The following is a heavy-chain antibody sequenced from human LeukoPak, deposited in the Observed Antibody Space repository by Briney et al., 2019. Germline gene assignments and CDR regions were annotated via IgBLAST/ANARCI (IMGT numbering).Heavy chain of an antibody. Sequence: SETLSLTCTVSDGSISSSSYYWGWIRQPPGKGLEWIGSIYYSGSTYYNPSLKSRVTISEDTSKNQFSLKLSSVTAADTAVYYCARRVRLLWFGRSIDYFDYWGQGTLVTVSS. CDR1: DGSISSSSYY. D-gene: IGHD3-10*01. CDR3: ARRVRLLWFGRSIDYFDY. V-gene: IGHV4-39*01. CDR2: IYYSGST. J-gene: IGHJ4*02.